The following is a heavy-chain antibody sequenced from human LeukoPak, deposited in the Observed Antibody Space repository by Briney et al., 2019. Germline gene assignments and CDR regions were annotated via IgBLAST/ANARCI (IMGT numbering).Heavy chain of an antibody. CDR3: ARGRTNWGSSYFDY. D-gene: IGHD7-27*01. CDR1: GGSFSGYY. CDR2: INHSGST. V-gene: IGHV4-34*01. Sequence: SETLSLTCAVYGGSFSGYYWSWIRQPPGKGLEWIGEINHSGSTNYNPTLKSRVTISVDTSKNQFSLKLGSVTAADTAVYYCARGRTNWGSSYFDYWGQGTLVTVSS. J-gene: IGHJ4*02.